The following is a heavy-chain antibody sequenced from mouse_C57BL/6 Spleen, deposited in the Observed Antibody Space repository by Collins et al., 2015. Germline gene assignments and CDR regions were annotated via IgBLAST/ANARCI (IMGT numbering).Heavy chain of an antibody. CDR3: ARNYGKDYYAMDY. CDR2: IYPGDGDT. D-gene: IGHD2-1*01. CDR1: GYTFTRYW. J-gene: IGHJ4*01. Sequence: QVQIQQSGAELARPGASVKLSCKASGYTFTRYWMQWVKQRPGQGLEWIGAIYPGDGDTRYTQKFKGKATLTADKSSSTAYMQLSSLASEDSAVYYCARNYGKDYYAMDYWGQGTSVTVSS. V-gene: IGHV1-87*01.